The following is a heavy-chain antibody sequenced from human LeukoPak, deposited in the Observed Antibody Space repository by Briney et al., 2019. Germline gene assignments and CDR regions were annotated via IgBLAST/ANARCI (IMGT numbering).Heavy chain of an antibody. CDR3: ATHTTETYSRVPY. D-gene: IGHD2-15*01. Sequence: GGSLRLSCAASGFTFSSYWMYWVRQAQGKGLVWVSRIGGDGSRISYADSVKGRFTISRDNAKNTLYLQMNSLRGEDTAVYYCATHTTETYSRVPYWGRGTLVTVSS. J-gene: IGHJ4*02. CDR2: IGGDGSRI. V-gene: IGHV3-74*01. CDR1: GFTFSSYW.